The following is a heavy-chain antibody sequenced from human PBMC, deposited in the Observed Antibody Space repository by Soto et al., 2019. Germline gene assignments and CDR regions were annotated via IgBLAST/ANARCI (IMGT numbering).Heavy chain of an antibody. CDR1: GGTFSSYT. Sequence: VASVKVSCKASGGTFSSYTISWVRQAPGQGLEWMGRIIPILGIANYAQKFQGRVTITADKSTSTAYMELSSLRSEDTAVYYCARDLAYYYGSGSYLPLAYWGQGTLVTVSS. D-gene: IGHD3-10*01. V-gene: IGHV1-69*04. J-gene: IGHJ4*02. CDR2: IIPILGIA. CDR3: ARDLAYYYGSGSYLPLAY.